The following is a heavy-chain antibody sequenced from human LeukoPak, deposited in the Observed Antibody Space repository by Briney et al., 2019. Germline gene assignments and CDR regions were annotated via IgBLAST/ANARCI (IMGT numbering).Heavy chain of an antibody. V-gene: IGHV1-18*01. Sequence: ASVKVSCKASGYTFTSYGISWVRQAPGQGLEWMGWISAYNGNTNYAQKLQGRVTMTTDTSTSTAYMELRSLRSDDTAVYYCERDAFGEFWPYGMDVWGQGTTVTVSS. CDR3: ERDAFGEFWPYGMDV. D-gene: IGHD3-16*01. J-gene: IGHJ6*02. CDR2: ISAYNGNT. CDR1: GYTFTSYG.